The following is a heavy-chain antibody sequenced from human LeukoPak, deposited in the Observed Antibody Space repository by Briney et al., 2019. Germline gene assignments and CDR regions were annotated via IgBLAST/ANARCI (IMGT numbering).Heavy chain of an antibody. CDR3: ARDKSGDYVWGSYRPIDY. D-gene: IGHD3-16*02. CDR2: ISAYNGNT. CDR1: GYTFTSYG. Sequence: ASVKVSCKASGYTFTSYGISWVRQAPGQGLEWMGWISAYNGNTNYAQKLQGRVTMTTDTSTSTAYMELRSLRSDDMAVYYCARDKSGDYVWGSYRPIDYWGQGTLVTVSS. J-gene: IGHJ4*02. V-gene: IGHV1-18*03.